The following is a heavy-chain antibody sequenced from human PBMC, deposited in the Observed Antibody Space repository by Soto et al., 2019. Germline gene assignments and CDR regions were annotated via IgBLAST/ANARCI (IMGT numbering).Heavy chain of an antibody. D-gene: IGHD3-3*02. CDR3: AAVLFSPQRFSAPPNYFDY. J-gene: IGHJ4*02. CDR1: GFTFTSSA. CDR2: IVVGSGNT. Sequence: SVQVSCKASGFTFTSSAVQWVRQARGQRLEWIGWIVVGSGNTNYAQKFQERVTITRDMSTSTAYMELSCLRSEDTAVYYCAAVLFSPQRFSAPPNYFDYWGQGTLVTVSS. V-gene: IGHV1-58*01.